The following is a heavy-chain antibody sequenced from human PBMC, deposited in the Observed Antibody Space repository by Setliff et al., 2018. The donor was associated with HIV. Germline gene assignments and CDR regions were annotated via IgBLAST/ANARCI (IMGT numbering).Heavy chain of an antibody. Sequence: PSETLSLTCAVYGGSFSGYYWSWIRQPPGKGLEWIGEINHSGSTNYNPSLKSRVSISVDKSKNQFSLKLSSVTAADTAVYYCARGWGWNDDESRGRPQYAFDIWGQGTMVTVSS. D-gene: IGHD3-22*01. CDR3: ARGWGWNDDESRGRPQYAFDI. CDR1: GGSFSGYY. J-gene: IGHJ3*02. V-gene: IGHV4-34*01. CDR2: INHSGST.